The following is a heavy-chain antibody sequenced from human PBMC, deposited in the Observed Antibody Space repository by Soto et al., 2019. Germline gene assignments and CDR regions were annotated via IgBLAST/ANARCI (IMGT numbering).Heavy chain of an antibody. V-gene: IGHV1-8*01. D-gene: IGHD2-2*01. Sequence: ASVKVSCKSSGYTFTSCYINWVRQATGQGLEWMGWMNPNSGNTGYAQKFQGRVTMTRNTSISTAYMELSSLRSEDTAVYYCARSAQDIVVVPAARGEDWFDPWGQGTLVTVSS. CDR3: ARSAQDIVVVPAARGEDWFDP. CDR1: GYTFTSCY. CDR2: MNPNSGNT. J-gene: IGHJ5*02.